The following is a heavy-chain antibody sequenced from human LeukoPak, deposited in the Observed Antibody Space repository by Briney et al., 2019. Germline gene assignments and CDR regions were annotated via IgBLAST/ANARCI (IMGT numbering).Heavy chain of an antibody. D-gene: IGHD5-24*01. V-gene: IGHV3-23*01. CDR2: ISGSGGST. Sequence: SGGSLRLSCAASGFTFSSYTMSWVRQAPGKGLEWVSAISGSGGSTYYADSVKGRFTISRDNSKNTLYLQMNSLRAEDTAVYYCAKEGGRDGYNYFDYWGQGTLVTVSS. J-gene: IGHJ4*02. CDR3: AKEGGRDGYNYFDY. CDR1: GFTFSSYT.